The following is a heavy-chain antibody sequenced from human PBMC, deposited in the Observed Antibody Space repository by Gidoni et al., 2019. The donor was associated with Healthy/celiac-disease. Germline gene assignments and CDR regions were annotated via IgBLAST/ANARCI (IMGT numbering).Heavy chain of an antibody. Sequence: EVQLVESGGGMVKPGGALRLAWAAFGFTFSSYSMNWVRQAPGKGRDWVSSISSRSSYIYYADSVKGRFTISRDNAKNSLYLQMSGLKAEDTAVYYCARVRYWGQGTLVTVSS. CDR2: ISSRSSYI. CDR3: ARVRY. CDR1: GFTFSSYS. J-gene: IGHJ4*02. V-gene: IGHV3-21*01.